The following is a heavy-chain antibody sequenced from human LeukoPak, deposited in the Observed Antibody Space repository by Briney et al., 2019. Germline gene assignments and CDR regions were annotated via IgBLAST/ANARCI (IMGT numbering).Heavy chain of an antibody. CDR2: IIPIFGTA. J-gene: IGHJ3*02. Sequence: SVKVSCKASGGTFSSYAISWVRQAPGQGLEWMGGIIPIFGTANYAQKFQGRVTITTDESTSTAYMELRSLRSDDTAVYYCARAWVASIGDAFDIWGQGTMVTVSS. CDR1: GGTFSSYA. CDR3: ARAWVASIGDAFDI. D-gene: IGHD2-15*01. V-gene: IGHV1-69*05.